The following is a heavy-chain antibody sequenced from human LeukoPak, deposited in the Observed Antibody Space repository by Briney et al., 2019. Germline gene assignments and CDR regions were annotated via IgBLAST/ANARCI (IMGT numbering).Heavy chain of an antibody. Sequence: ASVKVSCKASGYTFTSYDINWVRQATGQGLEWMGWMNPNSGGTGYVQKFQGRVTMTRSTSISTAYMEPSSLRSEDTAVYYCARGPGGTGSLFDYWGQGTPVTVSS. CDR2: MNPNSGGT. D-gene: IGHD7-27*01. CDR3: ARGPGGTGSLFDY. J-gene: IGHJ4*02. CDR1: GYTFTSYD. V-gene: IGHV1-8*01.